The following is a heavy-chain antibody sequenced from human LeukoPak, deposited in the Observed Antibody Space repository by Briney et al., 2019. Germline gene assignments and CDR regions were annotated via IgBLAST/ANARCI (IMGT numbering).Heavy chain of an antibody. Sequence: PSETLSLTCAVSVGAISSYYWSGIRQPPGKGLEWIAYIYYTGSTNYNPSLKSRVTISVDTSKNQFSLKLSSVTAADTAVYYCARSVRGVILDYWGQGTLVTVSP. CDR3: ARSVRGVILDY. D-gene: IGHD3-10*01. V-gene: IGHV4-59*01. CDR1: VGAISSYY. J-gene: IGHJ4*02. CDR2: IYYTGST.